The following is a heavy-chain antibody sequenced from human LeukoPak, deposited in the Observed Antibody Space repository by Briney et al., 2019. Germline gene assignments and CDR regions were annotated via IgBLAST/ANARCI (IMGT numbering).Heavy chain of an antibody. D-gene: IGHD6-13*01. J-gene: IGHJ4*02. CDR3: ARDTWYPVYFDY. CDR1: GFTFSSHW. Sequence: GGSLRLSCAASGFTFSSHWMSWVRQAPGKGLEWVANIKQDGSEKYYVDSVKGRFTISRDNAKNSLHLQMNSLRAEDTAVYYCARDTWYPVYFDYWGQGTLVTVSS. CDR2: IKQDGSEK. V-gene: IGHV3-7*01.